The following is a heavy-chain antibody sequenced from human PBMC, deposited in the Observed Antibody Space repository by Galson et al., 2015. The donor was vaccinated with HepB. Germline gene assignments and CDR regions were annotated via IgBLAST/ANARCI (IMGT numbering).Heavy chain of an antibody. V-gene: IGHV3-23*01. Sequence: SLRLSCAASGFTFSSYAMTWVRQAPGKGLEWVSTITYSADFTYYADSVKGRFTISRDNSKTTLYLQINSLRAEDTAIYYCAKNAGDRSSGVRGYFDSWGQGTLVTVSS. CDR2: ITYSADFT. D-gene: IGHD3-10*01. CDR1: GFTFSSYA. CDR3: AKNAGDRSSGVRGYFDS. J-gene: IGHJ4*02.